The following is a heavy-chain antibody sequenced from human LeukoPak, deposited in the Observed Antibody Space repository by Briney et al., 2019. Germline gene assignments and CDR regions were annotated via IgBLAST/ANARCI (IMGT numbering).Heavy chain of an antibody. CDR1: GYSISSGFY. J-gene: IGHJ5*02. D-gene: IGHD3-22*01. CDR3: ARDHSNYYDSTGYYYDWFDP. V-gene: IGHV4-38-2*02. CDR2: VYHSGNP. Sequence: SETLSLTCTVSGYSISSGFYWGWIRQPPGMGLEWIGSVYHSGNPYYNPSLKSRLTMSVDMFKNQFSLKLTSVTAADTAVYYCARDHSNYYDSTGYYYDWFDPWGQGTLVTVSS.